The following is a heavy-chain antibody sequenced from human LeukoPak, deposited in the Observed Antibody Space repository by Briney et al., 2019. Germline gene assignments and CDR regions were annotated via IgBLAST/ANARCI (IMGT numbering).Heavy chain of an antibody. Sequence: GGSLRLSCAASGFTFSSYSMNWVRQAPGKGLEWVSSISSSSSYIYYADSVKGRFTISRDNAKNSLYLQMNSLRAEDTAVNYCARGPYCSGGSCYDYWGQGTLVTVSS. J-gene: IGHJ4*02. CDR1: GFTFSSYS. D-gene: IGHD2-15*01. CDR2: ISSSSSYI. V-gene: IGHV3-21*01. CDR3: ARGPYCSGGSCYDY.